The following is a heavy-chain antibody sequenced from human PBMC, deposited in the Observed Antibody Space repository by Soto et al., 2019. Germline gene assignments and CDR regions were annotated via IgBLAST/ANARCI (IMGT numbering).Heavy chain of an antibody. CDR3: AIEGGGSCLY. CDR1: YTFTSYG. CDR2: ISAYNGNT. D-gene: IGHD2-15*01. Sequence: QVQLVQSGAEVKKPVASVKVSCKACYTFTSYGISWVRQAPGQGLEWMGWISAYNGNTNYAQKLQGRVTMTTDTSTSTADMELRSLRSDDTAVYYCAIEGGGSCLYWGQGTLVTVSS. V-gene: IGHV1-18*01. J-gene: IGHJ4*02.